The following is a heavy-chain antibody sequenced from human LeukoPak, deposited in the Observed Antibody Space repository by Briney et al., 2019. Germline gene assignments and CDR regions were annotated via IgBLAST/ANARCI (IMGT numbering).Heavy chain of an antibody. CDR3: ARLEAY. CDR2: IYYSGST. CDR1: GGSISSSSYY. J-gene: IGHJ4*02. D-gene: IGHD3-3*01. Sequence: PAETQSLTCTVSGGSISSSSYYWGGTRQPPGKGLEWIGSIYYSGSTYYNPSLKSRVTISVDTSKNQFSLKLSSVTAADTAVYYCARLEAYWGQGTLVTVSS. V-gene: IGHV4-39*01.